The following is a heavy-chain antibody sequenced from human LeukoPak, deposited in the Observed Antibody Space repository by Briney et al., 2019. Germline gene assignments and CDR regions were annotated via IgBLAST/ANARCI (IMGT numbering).Heavy chain of an antibody. Sequence: SETLSLTCTVSGGSISSSSYYWGWIRQPPGKGLEWIGSIYHSGSTYYNPSLKSRVTISVDTSKNQFSLKLSSVTAADTAVYYCARLHGGIDYWGQGTLVTVSS. CDR2: IYHSGST. CDR1: GGSISSSSYY. CDR3: ARLHGGIDY. D-gene: IGHD3-10*01. V-gene: IGHV4-39*07. J-gene: IGHJ4*02.